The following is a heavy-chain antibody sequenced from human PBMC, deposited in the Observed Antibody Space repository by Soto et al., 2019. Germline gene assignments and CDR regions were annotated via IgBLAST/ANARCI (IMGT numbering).Heavy chain of an antibody. CDR1: GGSISSYY. CDR2: IYYSGST. D-gene: IGHD3-3*01. Sequence: SETLSLTCTVSGGSISSYYWSWIRQPPGKGLEWIGYIYYSGSTNYNPSLKSRVTISVDTSKNQFSLKLSSVTAADTAVYYCARGYRQYDFWSGYWDYFDYWGQGTLVTVSS. V-gene: IGHV4-59*01. J-gene: IGHJ4*02. CDR3: ARGYRQYDFWSGYWDYFDY.